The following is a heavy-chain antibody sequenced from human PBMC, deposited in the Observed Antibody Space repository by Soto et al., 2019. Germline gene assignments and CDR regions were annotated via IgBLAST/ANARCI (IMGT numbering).Heavy chain of an antibody. CDR1: GFTFTSSA. CDR2: IVVGSGNT. Sequence: GASVKVSCKASGFTFTSSAVQWVRQARGQRLEWIGWIVVGSGNTNYAQKFQERVTITRDMSTSTAYMELSSLRSGDTAVYYCAADRDFWSGYTYYGMDVWGQGTTVTVSS. CDR3: AADRDFWSGYTYYGMDV. D-gene: IGHD3-3*01. J-gene: IGHJ6*02. V-gene: IGHV1-58*01.